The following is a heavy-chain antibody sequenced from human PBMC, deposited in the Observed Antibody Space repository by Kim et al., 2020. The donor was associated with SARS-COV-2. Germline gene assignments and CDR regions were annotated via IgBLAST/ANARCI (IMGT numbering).Heavy chain of an antibody. D-gene: IGHD2-15*01. J-gene: IGHJ3*02. Sequence: ADSVKGRFTISRDNAKNTLYLQMNSLRAEDTAVYYCAREYSGGSDAFDIWGQGTMVTVSS. V-gene: IGHV3-74*01. CDR3: AREYSGGSDAFDI.